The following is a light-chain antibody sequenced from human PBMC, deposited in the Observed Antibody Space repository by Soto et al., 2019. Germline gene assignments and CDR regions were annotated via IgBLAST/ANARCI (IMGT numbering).Light chain of an antibody. CDR1: SSDVGGYNY. CDR3: SSYTSSRTHV. J-gene: IGLJ1*01. CDR2: DVS. V-gene: IGLV2-14*01. Sequence: QSVLTQPASVSASPGQSITISCTGTSSDVGGYNYVSWYQQHPGKAPKLMIYDVSSRPSEVSDRFSGSKSGNTASLTISGLQAEDEADYYCSSYTSSRTHVFGTGTKVTVL.